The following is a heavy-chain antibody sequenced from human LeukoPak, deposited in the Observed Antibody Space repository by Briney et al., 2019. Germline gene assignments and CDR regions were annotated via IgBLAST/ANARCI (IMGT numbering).Heavy chain of an antibody. CDR3: AILAAEGNYYYMDV. V-gene: IGHV3-21*01. CDR1: GFTFSSYS. Sequence: PGGSLRLSCAASGFTFSSYSMNWVRQAPGKELEWVSSISSSSSYIYYADSVKGRFTISRDNAKNSLYLQMNSLRAEDTAVYYCAILAAEGNYYYMDVWGKGTTVTVSS. J-gene: IGHJ6*03. CDR2: ISSSSSYI. D-gene: IGHD6-13*01.